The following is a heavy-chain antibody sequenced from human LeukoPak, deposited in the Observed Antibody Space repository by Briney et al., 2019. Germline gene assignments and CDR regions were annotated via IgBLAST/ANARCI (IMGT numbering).Heavy chain of an antibody. CDR3: ARGIPRDPSITTR. CDR2: INSDGSST. J-gene: IGHJ4*02. V-gene: IGHV3-74*01. D-gene: IGHD3-3*01. Sequence: GGSLLLSCAASGFPFSSYWMHWVRQAPGKGLVWVSRINSDGSSTSYADSVKGRFTISRDNAKNTLYLQMNSLRAEDTAVYYCARGIPRDPSITTRWGQGTLVTVSS. CDR1: GFPFSSYW.